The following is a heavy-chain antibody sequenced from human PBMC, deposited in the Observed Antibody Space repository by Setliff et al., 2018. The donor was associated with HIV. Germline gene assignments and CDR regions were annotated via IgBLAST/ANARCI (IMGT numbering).Heavy chain of an antibody. CDR3: ARPQWELGVDYYGMDV. D-gene: IGHD1-26*01. Sequence: GASVKVSCKASGGTFTSYVISWVRQAPGQGLEWTGGIIPILGIASYSQKFQGRVTITADKSTSTAYMELSSLRSEDTAVYYCARPQWELGVDYYGMDVWGQGTTVTVSS. CDR1: GGTFTSYV. CDR2: IIPILGIA. V-gene: IGHV1-69*10. J-gene: IGHJ6*02.